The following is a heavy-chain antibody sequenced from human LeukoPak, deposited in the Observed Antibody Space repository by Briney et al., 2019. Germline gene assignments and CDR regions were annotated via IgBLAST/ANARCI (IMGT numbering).Heavy chain of an antibody. J-gene: IGHJ6*02. Sequence: GSLRLSCAASGFTVSSNYMSWVRQAPGKGLEWVSVIYSGGSTYYADSVKGRFTISRDNSKNTLYLQMNSLRAEDTAVYYCAKDRQGSSPYYGMDVWGQGTTVTVSS. CDR1: GFTVSSNY. V-gene: IGHV3-66*01. CDR3: AKDRQGSSPYYGMDV. CDR2: IYSGGST. D-gene: IGHD6-13*01.